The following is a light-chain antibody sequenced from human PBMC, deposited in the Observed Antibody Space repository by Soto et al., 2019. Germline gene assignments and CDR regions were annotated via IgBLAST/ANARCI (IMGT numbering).Light chain of an antibody. CDR1: SSNIGSNY. V-gene: IGLV1-47*01. Sequence: QSVLTQPPSASGTPGQRVTISCSGSSSNIGSNYVYWYQQLPGTAPKLLIYRNNQRPSGVPDRFSGSKSGTSASLAISGLRSEYEADYYCAAWDDSLSGRGVVFGGGTKLTVL. CDR2: RNN. J-gene: IGLJ2*01. CDR3: AAWDDSLSGRGVV.